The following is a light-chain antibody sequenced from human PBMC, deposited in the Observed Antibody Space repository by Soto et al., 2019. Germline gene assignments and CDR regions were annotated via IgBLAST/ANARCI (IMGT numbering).Light chain of an antibody. CDR2: EVT. V-gene: IGLV2-8*01. Sequence: QSVLTQPPSASGSPGQSVTISCTGTSSDVGGYNYVSCYQQHPGKVPKLMIYEVTKRPSGVPDRFSGSKSGNTASLTVSGLQAEDEADYYCSSYAGSNILVFGGGTKLTVL. CDR1: SSDVGGYNY. CDR3: SSYAGSNILV. J-gene: IGLJ3*02.